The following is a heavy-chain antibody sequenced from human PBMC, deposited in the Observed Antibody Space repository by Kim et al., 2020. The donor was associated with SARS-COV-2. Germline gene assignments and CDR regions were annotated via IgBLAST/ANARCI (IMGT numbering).Heavy chain of an antibody. D-gene: IGHD3-22*01. CDR3: ARDSYYDSSGYISWGGVTTVFYHGMDV. CDR1: GASVSRSDYH. V-gene: IGHV4-61*08. CDR2: IYDSVNT. J-gene: IGHJ6*02. Sequence: SETLSLTCTVSGASVSRSDYHWTWIRQPPGKGLEWIGTIYDSVNTDFNPSLKSRVTISVDTSKNQFSLKLTSVTAADTAVYYCARDSYYDSSGYISWGGVTTVFYHGMDVWGQGTTVAVSS.